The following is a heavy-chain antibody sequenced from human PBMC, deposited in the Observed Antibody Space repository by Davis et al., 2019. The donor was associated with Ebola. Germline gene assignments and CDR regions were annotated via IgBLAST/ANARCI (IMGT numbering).Heavy chain of an antibody. J-gene: IGHJ6*04. CDR1: GFPFSSYA. CDR2: ISHDVTFK. D-gene: IGHD6-19*01. V-gene: IGHV3-30-3*01. Sequence: GESLKTSCAASGFPFSSYAMHWVRQAPGEGLEWVAIISHDVTFKYYAHSVKGRFTISRDNSKNTLYLQMNSLRAEDTAVYYCAKDDNHRSGWYYNYYGMDVWGKGTTVTVSS. CDR3: AKDDNHRSGWYYNYYGMDV.